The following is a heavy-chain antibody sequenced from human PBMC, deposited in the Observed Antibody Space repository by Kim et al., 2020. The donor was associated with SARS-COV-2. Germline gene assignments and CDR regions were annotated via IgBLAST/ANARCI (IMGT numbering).Heavy chain of an antibody. CDR1: GGTFSSYA. J-gene: IGHJ4*02. D-gene: IGHD3-22*01. CDR2: IIPIFGTA. V-gene: IGHV1-69*13. CDR3: ARVSNYYSSGDYLDY. Sequence: SVKVSCKASGGTFSSYAIIWVRQAPGQGLEWMGGIIPIFGTANYAQKFQGRVTNTADESTSTAYMELSSLRSEDTAVYYCARVSNYYSSGDYLDYWGQGTLVTVSS.